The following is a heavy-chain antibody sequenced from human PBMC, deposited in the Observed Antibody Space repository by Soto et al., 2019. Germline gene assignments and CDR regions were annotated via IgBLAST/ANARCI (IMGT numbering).Heavy chain of an antibody. Sequence: GGSLSLSCAASGFPFSSYAMSWVRQAPGKGLEWVSAISGSGGSTYYADSVKGRFTISRDNSKNTLYLQMNSLRAEDTAVYYCAKSVQRWPHYGMDVWGQGTTVTVSS. CDR2: ISGSGGST. CDR1: GFPFSSYA. CDR3: AKSVQRWPHYGMDV. D-gene: IGHD6-19*01. V-gene: IGHV3-23*01. J-gene: IGHJ6*02.